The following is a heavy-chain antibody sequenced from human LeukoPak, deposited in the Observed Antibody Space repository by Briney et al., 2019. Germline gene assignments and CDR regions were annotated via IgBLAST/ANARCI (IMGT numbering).Heavy chain of an antibody. CDR2: IRYDGSNK. CDR3: AREDGRGFDY. Sequence: GGSLRLSCAASGFTFSSYGMHWVRQAPGKGLEWVAFIRYDGSNKYYADSVKGRFTISRDNSKDTLYLQMNSLRAEDTAVYYCAREDGRGFDYWGQGTLVTVSS. V-gene: IGHV3-30*02. CDR1: GFTFSSYG. J-gene: IGHJ4*02. D-gene: IGHD3-10*01.